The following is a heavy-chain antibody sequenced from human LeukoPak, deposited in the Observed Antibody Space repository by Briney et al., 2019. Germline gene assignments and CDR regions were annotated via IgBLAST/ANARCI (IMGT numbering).Heavy chain of an antibody. CDR1: GGSISSYY. V-gene: IGHV4-59*01. CDR2: IYYSGST. Sequence: SETLSLTCTVSGGSISSYYWSWIRQPPGKGLEWIGYIYYSGSTNYNPSLKSRVTISVDTSKKQFSLKLSSVTAADTAVYYCARGTVTKYYYYGMDVWGQGTTVTVSS. J-gene: IGHJ6*02. D-gene: IGHD4-11*01. CDR3: ARGTVTKYYYYGMDV.